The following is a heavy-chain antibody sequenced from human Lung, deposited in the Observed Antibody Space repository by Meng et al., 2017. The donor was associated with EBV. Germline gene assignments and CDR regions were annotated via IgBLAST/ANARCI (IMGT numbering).Heavy chain of an antibody. V-gene: IGHV3-21*01. CDR1: GFTFSSYS. D-gene: IGHD1-26*01. CDR3: ARMYSGSYYGYFQN. CDR2: ISSSSSYI. Sequence: EVQLVESGGGLVMPGGCLRLSFPASGFTFSSYSMNWARQAPGKGLEWVSAISSSSSYIYYADSVKGRFTISRDNAKNSLYLQMNSLRAEDTAVYYCARMYSGSYYGYFQNWGQGTLVTVAS. J-gene: IGHJ1*01.